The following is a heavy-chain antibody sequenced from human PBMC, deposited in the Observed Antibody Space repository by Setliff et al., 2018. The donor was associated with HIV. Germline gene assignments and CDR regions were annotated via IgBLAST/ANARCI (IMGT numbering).Heavy chain of an antibody. CDR1: GYTFTRHY. V-gene: IGHV1-46*01. CDR2: INPSGGST. CDR3: ARGADTARLPREYYYYYGMDV. Sequence: ASVKVSCKASGYTFTRHYMHWVRQAPGQGLEWMGIINPSGGSTYSAQNFQGRVTLTRDTSTSTVYMELRSLRPEDTAMYYCARGADTARLPREYYYYYGMDVWGQGTTVTVSS. D-gene: IGHD5-18*01. J-gene: IGHJ6*02.